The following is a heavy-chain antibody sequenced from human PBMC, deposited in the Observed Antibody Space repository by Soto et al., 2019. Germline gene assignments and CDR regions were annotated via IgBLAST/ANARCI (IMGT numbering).Heavy chain of an antibody. CDR3: AHKPRGLYAIPNYYYYGMDV. V-gene: IGHV2-5*02. J-gene: IGHJ6*02. CDR2: IYWDDDK. CDR1: GFSLSTSGVG. D-gene: IGHD2-8*01. Sequence: QITLKESGPTLVKPTQTLTLTCTFSGFSLSTSGVGVGWIRQPPGKALEWLALIYWDDDKRYSPSLKSRLTITKDTSKNQVVLTMTNMDPVDTATYYCAHKPRGLYAIPNYYYYGMDVWGQGTTVTVSS.